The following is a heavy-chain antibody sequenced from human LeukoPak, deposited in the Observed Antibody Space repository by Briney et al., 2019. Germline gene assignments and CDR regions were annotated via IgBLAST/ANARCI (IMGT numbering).Heavy chain of an antibody. J-gene: IGHJ4*02. V-gene: IGHV3-21*01. Sequence: GGSLRLSCAASGFTFSSYSMNWVRQAPGKGLEWVTSISSSSSYIYYADSVKGRFTISRDNPKNSLYLQMNSLRAEDTAVYYCARVGRDLGVDYWGQGTLVTVSS. CDR1: GFTFSSYS. CDR3: ARVGRDLGVDY. D-gene: IGHD1-26*01. CDR2: ISSSSSYI.